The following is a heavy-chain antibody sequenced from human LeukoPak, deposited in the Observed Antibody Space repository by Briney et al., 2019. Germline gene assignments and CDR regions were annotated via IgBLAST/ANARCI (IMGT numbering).Heavy chain of an antibody. D-gene: IGHD3-10*01. V-gene: IGHV1-2*02. CDR3: AREAGYYYGSGSYYPAGFDP. CDR2: INPNSGGT. J-gene: IGHJ5*02. CDR1: GYTFTGYY. Sequence: GASVKVSCKASGYTFTGYYMHWVRQAPGQGLEWMGWINPNSGGTNYAQMFQGRVTMTRDTSISTAYMELSSLRSEDTAVYYCAREAGYYYGSGSYYPAGFDPWGQGTLVTVSS.